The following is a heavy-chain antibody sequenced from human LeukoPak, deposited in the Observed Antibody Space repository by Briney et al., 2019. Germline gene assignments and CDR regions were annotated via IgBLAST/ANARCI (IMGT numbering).Heavy chain of an antibody. V-gene: IGHV3-33*01. CDR1: GFTFSSYG. D-gene: IGHD3-22*01. J-gene: IGHJ4*02. Sequence: GGSLRLSCAASGFTFSSYGMHWVRQAPGKGLEWVAVIWYDGSNKYYADSVKGRFTISRDNSKNTLYLQTNSLRAEDTAVYYCARETEDDSSGYYSDYWGQGTLVTVSS. CDR2: IWYDGSNK. CDR3: ARETEDDSSGYYSDY.